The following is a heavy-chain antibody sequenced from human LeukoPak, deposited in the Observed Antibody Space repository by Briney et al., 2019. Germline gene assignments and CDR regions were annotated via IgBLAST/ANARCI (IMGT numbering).Heavy chain of an antibody. V-gene: IGHV1-69*05. J-gene: IGHJ3*02. CDR3: ATRAYCGGDCYSDAFDI. CDR2: IIPIFGTA. D-gene: IGHD2-21*02. CDR1: GGTFSSYA. Sequence: SVKVSCKASGGTFSSYAISWVRQAPGQGLEWMGGIIPIFGTANYAQKFQGRVTITTDESTSTAYMELSSLSSEDTAVYYCATRAYCGGDCYSDAFDIWGQGTMVTVSS.